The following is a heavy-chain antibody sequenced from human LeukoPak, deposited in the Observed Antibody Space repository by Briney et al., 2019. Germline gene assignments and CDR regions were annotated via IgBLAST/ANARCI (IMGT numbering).Heavy chain of an antibody. CDR1: GFTFSSYA. D-gene: IGHD3-10*01. CDR3: ARDLEEYYYGSGRSVGMDV. CDR2: ISYDGSNK. V-gene: IGHV3-30-3*01. J-gene: IGHJ6*02. Sequence: GGSLRLSCAASGFTFSSYAMHWVRQAPGKGLEWVAVISYDGSNKYYADSVKGRFTISRDNSKNTLYLQMNSLRAEDTAVYYCARDLEEYYYGSGRSVGMDVWGQGTTVTVSS.